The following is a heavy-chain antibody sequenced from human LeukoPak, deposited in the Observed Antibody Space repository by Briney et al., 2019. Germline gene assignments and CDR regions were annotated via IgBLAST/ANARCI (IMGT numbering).Heavy chain of an antibody. Sequence: SETLSLTCTVSGGSITSYYWNWIRQPSGKGLEWIGYISYSGSTNYNPSLSSRVTISVDTSKNRFSLKLSSVTAADTAVYYCARARSGYSSLDYWGQGALVTVSS. CDR2: ISYSGST. V-gene: IGHV4-59*01. J-gene: IGHJ4*02. D-gene: IGHD6-19*01. CDR3: ARARSGYSSLDY. CDR1: GGSITSYY.